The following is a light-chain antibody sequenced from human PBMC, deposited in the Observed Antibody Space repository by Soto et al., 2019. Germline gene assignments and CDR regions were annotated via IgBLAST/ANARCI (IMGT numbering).Light chain of an antibody. CDR1: HSVLYRSNNQND. CDR2: GVS. J-gene: IGKJ5*01. CDR3: QQYNNWART. V-gene: IGKV4-1*01. Sequence: IVVTQSPGYLAVSLDEMDTINCKTSHSVLYRSNNQNDLAWYQHKPGQAPRLLIYGVSTRDTGVPDSFSDSASGTEFNLTISSLQSEDFAVYYCQQYNNWARTLGQGTRLEIK.